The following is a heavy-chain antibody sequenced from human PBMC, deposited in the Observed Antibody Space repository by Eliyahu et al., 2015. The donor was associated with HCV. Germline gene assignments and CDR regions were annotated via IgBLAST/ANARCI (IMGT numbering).Heavy chain of an antibody. Sequence: QVQLQQSGPGLVKPSETLSLTCTVSGDSITSTYWSWIRQPAREGPGVVGAYPRRWEHQLQPLPQESSHHVNGHLQQPDLPEADLCDRRDTAVYYCARDARNWKFVWLAPWGQGTLVTVSS. CDR2: PRRWEH. CDR3: ARDARNWKFVWLAP. CDR1: GDSITSTY. D-gene: IGHD1-1*01. V-gene: IGHV4-4*07. J-gene: IGHJ5*02.